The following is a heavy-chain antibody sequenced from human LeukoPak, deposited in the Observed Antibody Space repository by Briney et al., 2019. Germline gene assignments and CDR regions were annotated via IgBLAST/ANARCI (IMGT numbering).Heavy chain of an antibody. CDR3: ARTLTGMAVAGPKGFDY. CDR2: ISTSSGTI. Sequence: GGSLRLSCAASGFTFRSYSMNWVRQAPGKGREWVSYISTSSGTIYYADSVKGRFTISRDNAKNSLYLQMNSLRDEDTAVYYCARTLTGMAVAGPKGFDYWGQGSLVTVSS. D-gene: IGHD6-19*01. V-gene: IGHV3-48*02. CDR1: GFTFRSYS. J-gene: IGHJ4*02.